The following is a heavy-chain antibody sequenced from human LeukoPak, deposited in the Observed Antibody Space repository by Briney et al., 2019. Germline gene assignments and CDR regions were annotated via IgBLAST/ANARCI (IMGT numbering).Heavy chain of an antibody. CDR2: ISGSGGST. Sequence: GGSLRLSCAASGFTFSSYAMSWVRQAPGKGLEWVSAISGSGGSTYYADSVKGRFTISRDNSKNTLYLQMNSLKAEDTAVYYCARDAAQPGTHLPDYWGQGTLVTVSS. V-gene: IGHV3-23*01. J-gene: IGHJ4*02. D-gene: IGHD1-14*01. CDR1: GFTFSSYA. CDR3: ARDAAQPGTHLPDY.